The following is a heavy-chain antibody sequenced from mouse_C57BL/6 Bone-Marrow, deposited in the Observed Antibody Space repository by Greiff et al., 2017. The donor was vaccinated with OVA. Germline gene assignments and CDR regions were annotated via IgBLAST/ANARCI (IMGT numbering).Heavy chain of an antibody. V-gene: IGHV1-42*01. J-gene: IGHJ1*03. D-gene: IGHD1-1*01. CDR3: ANYYGSSYWYFDV. CDR2: INPSTGGT. Sequence: VQLQQSGPELVKPGASVKISCKASGYSFTGYYMNWVKQSPEKSLEWIGEINPSTGGTTSNQKFKAKATLTVDKSSSTAYMQRKSLTSEDSSVYYCANYYGSSYWYFDVWGTGTTGTVSS. CDR1: GYSFTGYY.